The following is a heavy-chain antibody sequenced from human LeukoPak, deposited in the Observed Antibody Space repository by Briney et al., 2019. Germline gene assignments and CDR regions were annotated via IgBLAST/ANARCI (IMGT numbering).Heavy chain of an antibody. J-gene: IGHJ4*02. V-gene: IGHV3-74*01. D-gene: IGHD1-7*01. CDR1: GFTLSDYW. CDR2: ISPDGRNI. CDR3: VRDGGGTTPYDC. Sequence: GGPLRLSCAASGFTLSDYWMNWVRQVPGKGPVWVSHISPDGRNIAYADSVKGRFTISRDSAKNTLYLQMNSLRVEDTAVYYCVRDGGGTTPYDCWGQGSLVTVSS.